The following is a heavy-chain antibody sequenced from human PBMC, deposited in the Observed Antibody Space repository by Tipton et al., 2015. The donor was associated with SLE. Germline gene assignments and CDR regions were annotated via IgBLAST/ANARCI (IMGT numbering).Heavy chain of an antibody. CDR1: GFTFSSQE. Sequence: SLRLSCTASGFTFSSQEMNWVRQAPGKGLEWVSYISSGGTFIHYADAVKGRFTISRDNAKNSLYLQMNSLRAEDTAVYYCARAGYYSDSSGYFLPDYWGQGTLVTVSS. D-gene: IGHD3-22*01. CDR3: ARAGYYSDSSGYFLPDY. V-gene: IGHV3-48*03. J-gene: IGHJ4*02. CDR2: ISSGGTFI.